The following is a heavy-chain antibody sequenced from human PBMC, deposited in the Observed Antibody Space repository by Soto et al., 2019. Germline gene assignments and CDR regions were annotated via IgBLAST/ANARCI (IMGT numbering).Heavy chain of an antibody. D-gene: IGHD2-21*02. Sequence: EVQLLESGGGLVQPGGSLRLSCAASGFPFSNYGMTWVRQAPGKGLEWVSTISGSGDSTYYADSVKGRFTISRDTSNNTLHLQMNSLRAEDTAVYYCAKDGGDWNFALRYFHYGMDVWGQGTTVTVSS. CDR2: ISGSGDST. V-gene: IGHV3-23*01. CDR1: GFPFSNYG. J-gene: IGHJ6*02. CDR3: AKDGGDWNFALRYFHYGMDV.